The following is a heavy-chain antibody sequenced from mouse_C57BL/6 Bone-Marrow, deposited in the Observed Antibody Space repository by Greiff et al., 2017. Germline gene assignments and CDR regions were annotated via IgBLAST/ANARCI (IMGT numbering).Heavy chain of an antibody. CDR1: GFTFSSYA. CDR3: AREDDYDDGDAMDY. CDR2: ISDGGSYT. D-gene: IGHD2-4*01. Sequence: EVQRVESGGGLVKPGGSLKLSCAASGFTFSSYAMSWVRQTPEKRLEWVATISDGGSYTYYPDNVKGRFTISRDNAKNNLYLQMSHLKSEDTAMYYCAREDDYDDGDAMDYWGQGTSVTVSS. V-gene: IGHV5-4*01. J-gene: IGHJ4*01.